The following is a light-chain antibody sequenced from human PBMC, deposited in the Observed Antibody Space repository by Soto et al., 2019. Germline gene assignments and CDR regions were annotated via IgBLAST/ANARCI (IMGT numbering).Light chain of an antibody. V-gene: IGLV2-8*01. CDR2: EVN. CDR1: SSDIGTYNY. J-gene: IGLJ2*01. Sequence: QSALTQPPSASGSPGQSVTISCTGTSSDIGTYNYVSWFQQHPGEAPKLILYEVNRRPSGVPDRFSGSKSGNTASLIVSGLQAADEAVYYCNAYAGTNNVDVLFGGGTQLTVL. CDR3: NAYAGTNNVDVL.